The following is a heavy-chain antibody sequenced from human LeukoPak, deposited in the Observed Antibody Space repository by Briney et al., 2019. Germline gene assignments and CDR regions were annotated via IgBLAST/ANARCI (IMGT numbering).Heavy chain of an antibody. CDR2: IYPGDSDT. V-gene: IGHV5-51*01. Sequence: KPGESLKISCKGSGYSFTSYWIGWVRQMPGKGLEWMGIIYPGDSDTRYSPSFQVQVTVSADKSISTAYLQWSSLKASDTAMYYCARHQYSSSLVAFFDYWGQGTLVTVSS. D-gene: IGHD6-6*01. CDR3: ARHQYSSSLVAFFDY. J-gene: IGHJ4*02. CDR1: GYSFTSYW.